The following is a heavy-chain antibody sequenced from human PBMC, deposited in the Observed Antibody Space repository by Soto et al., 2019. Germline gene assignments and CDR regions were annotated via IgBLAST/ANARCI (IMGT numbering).Heavy chain of an antibody. CDR2: INPNSGGT. CDR1: GYTFTSYG. CDR3: ARGVLITGTPFDY. V-gene: IGHV1-18*01. Sequence: ASVKVSCKASGYTFTSYGISWVRQAPGQGLGWMGGINPNSGGTNYAQKFQGRVTMTRDTSTSTAYMELSSLRSEDTAVFYCARGVLITGTPFDYWGQGTLVTVS. D-gene: IGHD1-20*01. J-gene: IGHJ4*02.